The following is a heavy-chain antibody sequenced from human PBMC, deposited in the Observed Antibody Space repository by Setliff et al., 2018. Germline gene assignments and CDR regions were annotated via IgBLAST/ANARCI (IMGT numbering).Heavy chain of an antibody. V-gene: IGHV1-3*01. Sequence: ASVKVSCKASGYTFTSYAMHWVRQAPGQRLEWMGWINAGNGNTKYSQKFQGRVTITRDTSASTAYMELSRLRSDDTAVYYCARGPRITIFGVVSLSLYGMDVWGQGTTVTVSS. D-gene: IGHD3-3*01. J-gene: IGHJ6*02. CDR3: ARGPRITIFGVVSLSLYGMDV. CDR2: INAGNGNT. CDR1: GYTFTSYA.